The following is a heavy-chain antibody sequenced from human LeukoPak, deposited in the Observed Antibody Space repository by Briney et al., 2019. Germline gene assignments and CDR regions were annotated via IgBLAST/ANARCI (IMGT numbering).Heavy chain of an antibody. Sequence: GASVKVSCKASGYTFTCYYMHWVRQAPGQGLEWMGWINPNSGGTKYAQKFQGRVTMTRDTSISTAYMELSRLRSDDTAVYYCATEGFYDNSGYYPLDYWGQGTLVTVSS. CDR3: ATEGFYDNSGYYPLDY. CDR1: GYTFTCYY. D-gene: IGHD3-22*01. V-gene: IGHV1-2*02. J-gene: IGHJ4*02. CDR2: INPNSGGT.